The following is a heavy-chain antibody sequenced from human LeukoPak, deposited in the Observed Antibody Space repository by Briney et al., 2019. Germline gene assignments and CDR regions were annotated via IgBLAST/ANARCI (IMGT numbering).Heavy chain of an antibody. D-gene: IGHD6-19*01. CDR2: ISWNSGSI. CDR1: GFTFYDYA. J-gene: IGHJ4*02. V-gene: IGHV3-9*01. CDR3: AKEQMAGAFDY. Sequence: PGRSLRLSCAASGFTFYDYAMHWVRHAPGKGLEWVSGISWNSGSIGYADSVKGRFTISRDNAKNSLYLQMNSLRAEDTALYYCAKEQMAGAFDYWGQGTLVTVSS.